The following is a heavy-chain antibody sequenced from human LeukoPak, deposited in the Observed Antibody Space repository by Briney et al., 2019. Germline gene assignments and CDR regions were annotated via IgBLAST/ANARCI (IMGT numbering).Heavy chain of an antibody. CDR3: AREVCGGSCIELDY. J-gene: IGHJ4*02. D-gene: IGHD2-15*01. V-gene: IGHV1-18*01. CDR1: GYTFTSYG. Sequence: ASVKASCKASGYTFTSYGISWVRQAPGQGLEWMGWISAYNGNTNYAQKLQGRVTMTTDTSTSTAYMELRSLRSDDTAVYYCAREVCGGSCIELDYWGQGTLVTVSS. CDR2: ISAYNGNT.